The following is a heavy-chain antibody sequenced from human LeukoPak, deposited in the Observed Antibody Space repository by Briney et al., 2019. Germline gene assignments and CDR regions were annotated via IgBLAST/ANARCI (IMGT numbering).Heavy chain of an antibody. CDR3: ARRGILTGYYFFDY. Sequence: PSETLSLTCTVSGGSISSYYWSWIRQPPGKGLEWIGYIYYSGSTNYNPSLKSRVTISVDTSKNQFSMKRSPVTAADTAVYYCARRGILTGYYFFDYWGQGTLVTVSS. D-gene: IGHD3-9*01. CDR1: GGSISSYY. CDR2: IYYSGST. J-gene: IGHJ4*02. V-gene: IGHV4-59*08.